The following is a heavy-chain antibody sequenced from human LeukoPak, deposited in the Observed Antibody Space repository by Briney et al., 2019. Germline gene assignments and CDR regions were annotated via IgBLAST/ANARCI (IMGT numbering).Heavy chain of an antibody. V-gene: IGHV4-59*01. J-gene: IGHJ4*02. CDR3: ARVMGHYDFWSGCYFDY. Sequence: SETLSLTCTVSGGSISSYYWSWIRQPPGKGLEWIGYIYYSGSTNYNPSLKSRVTTSVDTSKNQFSLKLSSVTAADTAVYYCARVMGHYDFWSGCYFDYWGQGTLVTVSS. CDR1: GGSISSYY. D-gene: IGHD3-3*01. CDR2: IYYSGST.